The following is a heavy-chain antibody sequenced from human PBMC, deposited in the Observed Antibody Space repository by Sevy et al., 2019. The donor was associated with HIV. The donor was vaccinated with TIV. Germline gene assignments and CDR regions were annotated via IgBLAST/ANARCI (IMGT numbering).Heavy chain of an antibody. J-gene: IGHJ4*02. CDR1: GGSISSYY. CDR3: ARGKIGGDSYTAVDY. Sequence: SETLSLTCTVSGGSISSYYWTWIRQPAGKGLEWIGPMYTSGSTNYNPGSTNYNPSLKSRVTMSVDTSNNQFSLKLSSVTAADTAVYYCARGKIGGDSYTAVDYWGQGTLVTVSS. CDR2: MYTSGSTNYNPGST. V-gene: IGHV4-59*12. D-gene: IGHD2-21*02.